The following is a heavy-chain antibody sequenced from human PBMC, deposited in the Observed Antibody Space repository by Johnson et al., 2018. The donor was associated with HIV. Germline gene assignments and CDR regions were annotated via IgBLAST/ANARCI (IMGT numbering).Heavy chain of an antibody. D-gene: IGHD3-3*01. J-gene: IGHJ3*02. CDR3: ARDRGVFWSGYYSAFDI. CDR1: GFTFDDYD. CDR2: INWNGGST. V-gene: IGHV3-20*04. Sequence: VQLVESGGGVVQPGRSLRLSCAASGFTFDDYDMSWVRQAPGKGLEWVSNINWNGGSTGYADSVKGRFTISRDNAKNSLYLQMNSLRAEDTALYYCARDRGVFWSGYYSAFDIWGQGTMVTVSS.